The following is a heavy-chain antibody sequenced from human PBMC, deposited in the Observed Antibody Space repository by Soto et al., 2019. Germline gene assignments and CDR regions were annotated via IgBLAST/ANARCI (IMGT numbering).Heavy chain of an antibody. Sequence: SETLSLTCSVSGGSISSADHLWSWIRQPPGKGLEWIGYIHYGGSTYHNASLKSRVTISVDTSKNQFSLKLSSVTAADTAVYYCARGDAYDSIEYFDYWGQGTLVT. J-gene: IGHJ4*02. CDR2: IHYGGST. D-gene: IGHD3-3*01. CDR3: ARGDAYDSIEYFDY. CDR1: GGSISSADHL. V-gene: IGHV4-30-4*01.